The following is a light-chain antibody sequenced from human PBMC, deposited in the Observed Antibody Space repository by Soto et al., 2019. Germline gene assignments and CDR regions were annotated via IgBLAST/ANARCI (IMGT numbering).Light chain of an antibody. Sequence: EIVLTQSPGTLSLSPGERATLSCRASQSVSSSYLAWYQQKPGQAPRLLIYGASSRPTGIPDRFRGSGSGTDFTLTLSRLEPEDLAVYYCQQYGSSPRFTFGPGTKVDIK. V-gene: IGKV3-20*01. CDR1: QSVSSSY. CDR2: GAS. CDR3: QQYGSSPRFT. J-gene: IGKJ3*01.